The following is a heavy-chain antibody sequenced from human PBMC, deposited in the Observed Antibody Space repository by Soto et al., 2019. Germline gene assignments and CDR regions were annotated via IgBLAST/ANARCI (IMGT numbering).Heavy chain of an antibody. J-gene: IGHJ4*02. CDR1: GGSISSGGYY. CDR3: ARDPPNDYGGNSYYFDY. V-gene: IGHV4-30-4*08. D-gene: IGHD4-17*01. Sequence: TSETLSLTCTVSGGSISSGGYYWSWIRQPPGKGLEWIGYIYYSGSTYYNPSLKSRVTISVDTSKNQFSLKLSSVTAADTAVYYCARDPPNDYGGNSYYFDYWGQGTLVTVSS. CDR2: IYYSGST.